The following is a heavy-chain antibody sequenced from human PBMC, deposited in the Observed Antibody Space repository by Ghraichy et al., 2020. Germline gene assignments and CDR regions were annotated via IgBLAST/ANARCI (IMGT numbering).Heavy chain of an antibody. V-gene: IGHV3-48*02. CDR3: ARDRGYCSSTSCPRPYGMDV. D-gene: IGHD2-2*01. J-gene: IGHJ6*02. Sequence: LSLTCAASGFTFSSYSMNWVRQAPGKGLEWVSYISSRSSTINYADSVKGRFTISRDNAKNSLYLQMNSLRDEDTAVYYCARDRGYCSSTSCPRPYGMDVWGQGTTVTVSS. CDR1: GFTFSSYS. CDR2: ISSRSSTI.